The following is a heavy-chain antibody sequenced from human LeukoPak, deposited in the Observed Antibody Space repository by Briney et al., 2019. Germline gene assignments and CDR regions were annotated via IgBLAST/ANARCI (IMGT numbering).Heavy chain of an antibody. CDR3: AREGTSGTHLNWFDP. J-gene: IGHJ5*02. V-gene: IGHV4-59*01. Sequence: SETLSLTCSVSGGSISSYYWSWIRQPPGRGLEWIGHIYGSGSTNYNPSLKSRVTLSVDTSKNQFSLKLSSVTAADTAVYYCAREGTSGTHLNWFDPWGQGTLVTVSS. CDR1: GGSISSYY. D-gene: IGHD1-1*01. CDR2: IYGSGST.